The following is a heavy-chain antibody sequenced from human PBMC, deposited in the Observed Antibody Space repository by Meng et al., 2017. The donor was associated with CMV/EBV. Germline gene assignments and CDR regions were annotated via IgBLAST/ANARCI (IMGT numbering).Heavy chain of an antibody. CDR3: AGGNDFWSGPGQYYYSGLDV. V-gene: IGHV1-69*13. Sequence: SVKVSCKASGGTFSSYGITWVRQAPGQGLEWVGGLIPIFRTANYAQKLQGRVTITWDESTSTAYMELSSLRSEDTAVYYCAGGNDFWSGPGQYYYSGLDVWGQGTTVTVSS. D-gene: IGHD3-3*01. CDR2: LIPIFRTA. CDR1: GGTFSSYG. J-gene: IGHJ6*02.